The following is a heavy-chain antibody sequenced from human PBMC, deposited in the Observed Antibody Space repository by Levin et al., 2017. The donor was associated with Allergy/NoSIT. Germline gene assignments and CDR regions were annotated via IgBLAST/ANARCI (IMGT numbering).Heavy chain of an antibody. V-gene: IGHV1-18*01. CDR1: GYTFSSYG. Sequence: GGSLRLSCKASGYTFSSYGMTWVRQAPGQGLQWMGWISGDNENIKSAEKFQGRVTMTIDTSTSTSYMELRSLTSDDTAVYYCAAQGYSYAYAYWGQGTLVTVSS. J-gene: IGHJ4*02. D-gene: IGHD5-18*01. CDR2: ISGDNENI. CDR3: AAQGYSYAYAY.